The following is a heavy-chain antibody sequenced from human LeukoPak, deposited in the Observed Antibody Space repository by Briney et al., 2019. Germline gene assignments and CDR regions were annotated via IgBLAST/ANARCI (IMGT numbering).Heavy chain of an antibody. V-gene: IGHV3-23*01. CDR2: ISGSGGST. Sequence: TGGSLRLSCAASGFTFSSYAMRWVRQAPGKGLEWVSAISGSGGSTYYADSVKGRFTISRDNSKNTLYLQMNSLRAEDAAVYYCAKSSHYYGSGSPFDYWGQGTLVTVSS. J-gene: IGHJ4*02. CDR1: GFTFSSYA. CDR3: AKSSHYYGSGSPFDY. D-gene: IGHD3-10*01.